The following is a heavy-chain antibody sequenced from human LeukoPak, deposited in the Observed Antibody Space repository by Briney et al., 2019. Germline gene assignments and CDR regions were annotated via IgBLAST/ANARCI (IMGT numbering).Heavy chain of an antibody. V-gene: IGHV7-4-1*02. CDR2: INTNTENP. D-gene: IGHD6-13*01. CDR3: ARRGPGIAAAGNYYYYYMDV. Sequence: ASVKVSCKASGYTFTSYAMNWVRQAPGQGLELMGWINTNTENPTYAQGSTGRFVFSLDTSVSTAYLQISSLKAEDTAVYYCARRGPGIAAAGNYYYYYMDVWGKGTTVTVSS. CDR1: GYTFTSYA. J-gene: IGHJ6*03.